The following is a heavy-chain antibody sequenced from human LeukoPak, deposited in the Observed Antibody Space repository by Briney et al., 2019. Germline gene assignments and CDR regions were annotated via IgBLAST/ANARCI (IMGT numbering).Heavy chain of an antibody. CDR2: ISGSGGST. D-gene: IGHD4-11*01. CDR3: AKQESYTVTTDY. Sequence: GSLRLSCAASGFTFSSYAMSWVRQAPGNGLEWVSAISGSGGSTYYADSVKGRFTISRDNSKNTLYLQMNSLRAEDTAVYYCAKQESYTVTTDYWGQGTLVTVSS. J-gene: IGHJ4*02. CDR1: GFTFSSYA. V-gene: IGHV3-23*01.